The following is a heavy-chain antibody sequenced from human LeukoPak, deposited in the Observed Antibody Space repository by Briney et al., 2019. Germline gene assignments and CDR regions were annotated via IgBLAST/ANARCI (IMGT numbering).Heavy chain of an antibody. D-gene: IGHD5-18*01. CDR3: ARERVQLWLGGPTH. J-gene: IGHJ1*01. Sequence: GGSLRLSCAASGFTVSSNYMSWVRQAPGKGLEWVSVIYSCGSTYYADSVKGRFTISRDNSKNTLYLQMNSLRAEDTAVYYCARERVQLWLGGPTHWGQDTLVTVSS. CDR2: IYSCGST. V-gene: IGHV3-53*01. CDR1: GFTVSSNY.